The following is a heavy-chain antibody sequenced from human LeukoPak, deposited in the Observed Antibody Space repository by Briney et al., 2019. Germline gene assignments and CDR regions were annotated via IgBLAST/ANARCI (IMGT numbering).Heavy chain of an antibody. CDR3: ARDGIRSGYYNVMGY. Sequence: GASVKVSCKASGYTFTGYYMHWVRQAPGQGLEWMGWINPNSGGTNYAQKFQGRVTMTRDTSISTAYMELSRLRSDDTAVYYCARDGIRSGYYNVMGYWGQGTLVTVSS. CDR2: INPNSGGT. J-gene: IGHJ4*02. D-gene: IGHD3-9*01. CDR1: GYTFTGYY. V-gene: IGHV1-2*02.